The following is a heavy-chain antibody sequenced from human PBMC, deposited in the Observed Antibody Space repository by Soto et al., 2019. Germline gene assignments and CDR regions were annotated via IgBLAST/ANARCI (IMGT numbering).Heavy chain of an antibody. D-gene: IGHD3-9*01. J-gene: IGHJ4*02. Sequence: GGSLRLSCAASGFTFSSYVMSWVRQAPGKGLEWVSAISGSGGSTYYADSVKGRFTISRDNSKNTLYLQMNSLRAEDTAVYYCAKALKRYFDWLLIDYWGQGTLVTVSS. CDR3: AKALKRYFDWLLIDY. CDR2: ISGSGGST. CDR1: GFTFSSYV. V-gene: IGHV3-23*01.